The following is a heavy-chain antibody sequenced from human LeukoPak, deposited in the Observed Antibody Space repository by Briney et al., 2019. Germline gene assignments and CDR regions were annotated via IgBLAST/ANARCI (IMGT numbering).Heavy chain of an antibody. V-gene: IGHV3-23*01. CDR1: GFTFSSYA. CDR3: AKDGGSGWNYIDY. Sequence: PGGSLRLSCVASGFTFSSYAMNWVRQAPGKGLEWVSAISGHGGSTYYADSVKGRFTISRDNSKNTLYLQMNSLRLEDTAVYYCAKDGGSGWNYIDYWGQGTLVIVSS. D-gene: IGHD6-19*01. J-gene: IGHJ4*02. CDR2: ISGHGGST.